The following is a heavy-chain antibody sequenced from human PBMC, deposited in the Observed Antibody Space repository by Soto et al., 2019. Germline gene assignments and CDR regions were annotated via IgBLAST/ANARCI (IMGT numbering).Heavy chain of an antibody. D-gene: IGHD4-17*01. CDR3: ARHRPGDYDRWFDF. CDR2: FYYTGNT. J-gene: IGHJ4*02. CDR1: GGSVSGYY. Sequence: PSETLSLTCTVSGGSVSGYYWSWIRQPPGKGLEWIAYFYYTGNTNYNPSLKSRVTISVDTSKNQFSLKFTSVTAADTAVYYCARHRPGDYDRWFDFWGQGTLVTVSS. V-gene: IGHV4-59*08.